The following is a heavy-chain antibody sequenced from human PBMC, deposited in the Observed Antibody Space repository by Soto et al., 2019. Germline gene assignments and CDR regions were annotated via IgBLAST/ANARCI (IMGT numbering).Heavy chain of an antibody. CDR2: ISHRGST. CDR3: ARLRAWGDSSGPFDL. J-gene: IGHJ4*02. D-gene: IGHD6-13*01. Sequence: XETLTLTCAVSGYSISSGYYWGWIRQPPGTVIEWFGSISHRGSTYYNPSLKCRFTISVDTSKKQFSLKLTSVTAADTDGYYCARLRAWGDSSGPFDLWGQGVLVTVSS. CDR1: GYSISSGYY. V-gene: IGHV4-38-2*01.